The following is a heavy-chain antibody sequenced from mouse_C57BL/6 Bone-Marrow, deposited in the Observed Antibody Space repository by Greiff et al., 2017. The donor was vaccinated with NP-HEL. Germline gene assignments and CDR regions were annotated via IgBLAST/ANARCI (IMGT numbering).Heavy chain of an antibody. D-gene: IGHD1-1*01. CDR2: IWRGGST. V-gene: IGHV2-5*01. CDR1: GFSLTSYG. J-gene: IGHJ4*01. Sequence: VQLQQSGPGLVQPSQSLSITCTVSGFSLTSYGVHWVRQSPGKGLEWLGVIWRGGSTDYNAAFMSRLSITKDNSKSQVFFKMNSLQADDTAIYYCAATVVARLTDAMDYWGQGTSVTVSS. CDR3: AATVVARLTDAMDY.